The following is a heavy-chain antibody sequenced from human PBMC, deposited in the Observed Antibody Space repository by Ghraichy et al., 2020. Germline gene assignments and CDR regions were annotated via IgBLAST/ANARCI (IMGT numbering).Heavy chain of an antibody. CDR1: GFTFSNYV. Sequence: GGSLRLSCVASGFTFSNYVRNWVRQAPGKGLEWVSTINPGGGATWYADSVKGRFTISRDDSKSTLYLHMNSLRADDTAVYYCATRAANWGFFDYWGQGTLVTVS. J-gene: IGHJ4*02. V-gene: IGHV3-23*01. D-gene: IGHD7-27*01. CDR2: INPGGGAT. CDR3: ATRAANWGFFDY.